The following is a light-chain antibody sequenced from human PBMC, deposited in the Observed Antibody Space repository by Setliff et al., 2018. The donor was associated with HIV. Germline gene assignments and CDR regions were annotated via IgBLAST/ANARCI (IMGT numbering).Light chain of an antibody. CDR2: DVT. CDR1: SSDIGGYDY. CDR3: SSYSRSSTFGV. V-gene: IGLV2-14*03. Sequence: QSALTQPASVSGSPGRSITISCTGTSSDIGGYDYVSWFQHPPGKAPKLMMSDVTKRPPGVSNRFSGSKSGNTASLTISGLQAEDEADYYCSSYSRSSTFGVFGTGTKVTVL. J-gene: IGLJ1*01.